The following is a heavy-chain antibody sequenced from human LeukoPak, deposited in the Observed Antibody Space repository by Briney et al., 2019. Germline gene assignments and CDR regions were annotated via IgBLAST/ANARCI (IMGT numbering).Heavy chain of an antibody. V-gene: IGHV4-4*07. J-gene: IGHJ4*02. Sequence: SETLSLTCTVSGGSISSYYWSWIRQPAGKGLEWIGRIYTSGSTNYSPSLKSRVTISVDTSKNQFSLKLSSVTAADTAVYYRARRGYSYGYGRPIDYWGQGTLVTVSS. CDR2: IYTSGST. D-gene: IGHD5-18*01. CDR1: GGSISSYY. CDR3: ARRGYSYGYGRPIDY.